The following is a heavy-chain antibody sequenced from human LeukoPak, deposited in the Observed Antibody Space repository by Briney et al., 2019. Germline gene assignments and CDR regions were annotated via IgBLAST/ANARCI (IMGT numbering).Heavy chain of an antibody. J-gene: IGHJ4*02. D-gene: IGHD1-26*01. CDR3: AKENPVGGTNYFDY. CDR2: ITGSGDRI. Sequence: GGSLRLSCAASGFTFSSYAMSWVRPAPGKGLEWVSAITGSGDRIYYADSVKGRFTISRDNSKNTLYLQMNTLRAEDRAVYYCAKENPVGGTNYFDYWGQGTLVTVAS. CDR1: GFTFSSYA. V-gene: IGHV3-23*01.